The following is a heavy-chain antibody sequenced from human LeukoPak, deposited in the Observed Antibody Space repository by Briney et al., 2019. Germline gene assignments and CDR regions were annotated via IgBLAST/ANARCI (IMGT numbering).Heavy chain of an antibody. V-gene: IGHV3-23*01. J-gene: IGHJ1*01. Sequence: GGSLRLSCAASGFTFSSYAMSWVRQTPVKGLEWVSVISGSGGSTYYADSVKGRFTISRVNSKNTLYLQMNSLRAENTAVYYCAKENYGDSTGGRFQHWGQGTLVTVSS. CDR2: ISGSGGST. CDR3: AKENYGDSTGGRFQH. CDR1: GFTFSSYA. D-gene: IGHD4-17*01.